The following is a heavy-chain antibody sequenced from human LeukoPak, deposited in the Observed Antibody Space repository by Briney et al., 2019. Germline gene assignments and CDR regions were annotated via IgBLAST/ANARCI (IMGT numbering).Heavy chain of an antibody. V-gene: IGHV4-39*01. Sequence: SETLSLTCTVSGGSMSSYYWGWIRQPPGKGLEWIGSIYYSGSTYYNPSLKSRVTISVDTSKNQFSLRLSSVTAADTAVYYCARLPYYYDSSGYSPLIDYWGQGTLVTVSS. CDR2: IYYSGST. CDR3: ARLPYYYDSSGYSPLIDY. J-gene: IGHJ4*02. CDR1: GGSMSSYY. D-gene: IGHD3-22*01.